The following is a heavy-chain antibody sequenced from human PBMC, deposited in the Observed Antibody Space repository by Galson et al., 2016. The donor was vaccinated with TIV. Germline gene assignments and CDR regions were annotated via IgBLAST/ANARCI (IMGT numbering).Heavy chain of an antibody. V-gene: IGHV3-11*01. D-gene: IGHD2-15*01. Sequence: SLRLSCTASGFAFSAYFMSWIRQVPGKGPEWLAWIDHSLTATYYAENVKGRFTISRDNNKNSLHLQMNDLKEDDSAVYYCGRQDWRHNDHWGQGAVVTVSS. J-gene: IGHJ4*02. CDR3: GRQDWRHNDH. CDR1: GFAFSAYF. CDR2: IDHSLTAT.